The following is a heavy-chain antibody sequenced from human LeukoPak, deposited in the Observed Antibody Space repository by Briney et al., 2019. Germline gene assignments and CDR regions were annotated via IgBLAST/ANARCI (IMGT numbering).Heavy chain of an antibody. CDR3: PRSGVVAAADY. J-gene: IGHJ4*02. CDR2: INPDGTTT. CDR1: GFTFSNYW. V-gene: IGHV3-74*01. Sequence: PGGSLRLCCAASGFTFSNYWMFWVRQAPGKGLVWVSLINPDGTTTSYADSVKGRFTISRDNAKNTLYLQMNSLRAEDSAVYYCPRSGVVAAADYWGQGTLVTVSS. D-gene: IGHD6-13*01.